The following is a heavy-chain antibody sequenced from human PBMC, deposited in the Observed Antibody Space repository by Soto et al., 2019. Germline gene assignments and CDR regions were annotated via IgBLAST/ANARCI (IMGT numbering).Heavy chain of an antibody. J-gene: IGHJ4*02. CDR1: GFTFSSYA. V-gene: IGHV3-30*18. CDR2: ILYDGSDK. CDR3: AKALGELSPESYDY. D-gene: IGHD3-16*02. Sequence: QVQLVESGGGVVQPGRSLRLSCAASGFTFSSYAMHWVRQAPGKGLEWVAVILYDGSDKYYADSVKGRFTISRDNSKNTLNLQMNSLRADETAVYYCAKALGELSPESYDYWGQGTLITVSS.